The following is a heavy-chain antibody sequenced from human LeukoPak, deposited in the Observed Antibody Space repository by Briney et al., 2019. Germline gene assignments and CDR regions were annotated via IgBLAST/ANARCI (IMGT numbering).Heavy chain of an antibody. CDR3: AVGSYLGRNFDY. V-gene: IGHV3-23*01. CDR2: ISGSGGST. J-gene: IGHJ4*02. Sequence: GGSLRLSCAASGXTFSSYAMSWVRQAPGKGLEWVSAISGSGGSTYYADSVKGRFTISRDNSKNTLYLQMNSLRAEDTAVYYSAVGSYLGRNFDYWGQGTLVTVSS. D-gene: IGHD1-26*01. CDR1: GXTFSSYA.